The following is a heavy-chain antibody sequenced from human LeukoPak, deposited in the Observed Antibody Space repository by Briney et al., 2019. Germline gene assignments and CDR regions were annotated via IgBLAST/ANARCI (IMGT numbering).Heavy chain of an antibody. Sequence: VASVKVSCKASGGTFSSYAISWVRQAPGQGLEWMGGIIPIFGTANYAQKFQGRVTLTADKSTSTAYTELSSLRSEDTAVYYCASVNSSSWLTGYWGQGTLVTVSS. CDR1: GGTFSSYA. CDR3: ASVNSSSWLTGY. J-gene: IGHJ4*02. V-gene: IGHV1-69*06. D-gene: IGHD6-13*01. CDR2: IIPIFGTA.